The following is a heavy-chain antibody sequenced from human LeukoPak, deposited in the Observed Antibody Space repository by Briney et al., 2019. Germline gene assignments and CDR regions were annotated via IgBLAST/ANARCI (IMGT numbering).Heavy chain of an antibody. J-gene: IGHJ4*02. Sequence: SGPTLVNPTQTLTLTCTFTGFSLSTYAMGVGWVRQPPGTALEWLILIYWDNDKRYSTSLKSRLSITKDTYKNQVILTMTNMDPVDTATSYCAHVEYARSTPHWYFDYWGQGILVTVSS. V-gene: IGHV2-5*02. D-gene: IGHD2-2*01. CDR2: IYWDNDK. CDR1: GFSLSTYAMG. CDR3: AHVEYARSTPHWYFDY.